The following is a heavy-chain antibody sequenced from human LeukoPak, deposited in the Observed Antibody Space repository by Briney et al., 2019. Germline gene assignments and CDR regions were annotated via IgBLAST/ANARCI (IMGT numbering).Heavy chain of an antibody. J-gene: IGHJ4*02. CDR1: GGSISSDY. V-gene: IGHV4-59*01. Sequence: SETLSLTCTVSGGSISSDYWSWIRQPPGKGLEWIGYIYYSGSTNYNPSLKSRVTISVDTSKNQFSLKLSSVTAADTAVYYCARGLRERTLRYSSSSEGLFAYWGQGTLVTVSS. CDR2: IYYSGST. CDR3: ARGLRERTLRYSSSSEGLFAY. D-gene: IGHD6-6*01.